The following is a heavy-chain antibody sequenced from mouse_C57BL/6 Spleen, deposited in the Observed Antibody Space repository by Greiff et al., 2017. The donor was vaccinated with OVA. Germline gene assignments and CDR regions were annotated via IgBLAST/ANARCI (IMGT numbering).Heavy chain of an antibody. CDR3: ARQTADYYGSSHFDY. CDR2: ISNGGGST. D-gene: IGHD1-1*01. CDR1: GFTFSDYY. J-gene: IGHJ2*01. Sequence: DVMLVESGGGLVQPGGSLKLSCAASGFTFSDYYMYWVRQTPEKRLEWVAYISNGGGSTYYPDTVKGRFTISRDNAKNTLYLQMSRLKSEDTAMYYCARQTADYYGSSHFDYWGQGTTLTVSS. V-gene: IGHV5-12*01.